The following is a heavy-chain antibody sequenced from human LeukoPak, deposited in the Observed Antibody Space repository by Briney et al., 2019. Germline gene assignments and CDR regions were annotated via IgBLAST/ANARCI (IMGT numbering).Heavy chain of an antibody. Sequence: ASVKVSCKASGYTFTGYYMHWVRQAPGQGLEWMGWINPNSGGTNYAQKFQGRVTMTRDTSISTAYMELSRLRSDDTAVYYCARDWAGYSSSWGVWGQGTTVTVSS. CDR1: GYTFTGYY. CDR2: INPNSGGT. D-gene: IGHD6-13*01. V-gene: IGHV1-2*02. J-gene: IGHJ6*02. CDR3: ARDWAGYSSSWGV.